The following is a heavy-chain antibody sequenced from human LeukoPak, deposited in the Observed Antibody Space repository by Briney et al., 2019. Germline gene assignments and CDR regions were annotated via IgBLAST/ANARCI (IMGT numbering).Heavy chain of an antibody. V-gene: IGHV4-31*03. Sequence: SETLSLTCTVSGGPISSGGYYWSWIRQHPGKGLEWIGYIYYSGSTYYNPSLKSRVTIPVDTSKNQFSLKLSSVTAADTAVYYCARGGWNDVTFDYWGQGTLVTVSS. CDR1: GGPISSGGYY. CDR2: IYYSGST. CDR3: ARGGWNDVTFDY. J-gene: IGHJ4*02. D-gene: IGHD1-1*01.